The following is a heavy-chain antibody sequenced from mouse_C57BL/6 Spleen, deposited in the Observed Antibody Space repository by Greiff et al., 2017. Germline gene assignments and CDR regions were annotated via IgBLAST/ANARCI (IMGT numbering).Heavy chain of an antibody. CDR3: ATYNDDDRGYYFDY. J-gene: IGHJ2*01. D-gene: IGHD2-4*01. V-gene: IGHV1-74*01. CDR2: IHPSDSDP. Sequence: VQLPPPGAELVKPGASVKVSCKASCYTFTSYWMHWVKQRPGHGLAWLGRIHPSDSDPNYNQQFKGKATLTVVTSSSPAYMQLTSLPSEDSSVFYGATYNDDDRGYYFDYWGQGTTRTVAS. CDR1: CYTFTSYW.